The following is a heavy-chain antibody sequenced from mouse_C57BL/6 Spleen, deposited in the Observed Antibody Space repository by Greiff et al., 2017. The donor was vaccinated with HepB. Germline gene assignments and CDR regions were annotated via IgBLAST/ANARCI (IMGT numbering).Heavy chain of an antibody. J-gene: IGHJ2*01. CDR2: IDPSDSET. Sequence: QVQLQQSGAELVRPGSSVKLSCKASGYTFTSYWMHWVKQRPIQGLEWIGNIDPSDSETHYNQKFKDKATLTVDKSSSTAYMQLSSLTSEDSAVYYCARDGYYEVDYWGQGTTLTVSS. CDR3: ARDGYYEVDY. CDR1: GYTFTSYW. D-gene: IGHD2-3*01. V-gene: IGHV1-52*01.